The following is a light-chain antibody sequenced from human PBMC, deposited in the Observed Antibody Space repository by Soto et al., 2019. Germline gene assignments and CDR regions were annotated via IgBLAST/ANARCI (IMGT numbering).Light chain of an antibody. CDR3: QQYGSSGT. V-gene: IGKV3-20*01. CDR1: QSVSNNY. CDR2: AAS. Sequence: EIVLSQSPCTLSLSPGERATLSCRASQSVSNNYLAWYQQKPGQAPRLLIYAASNRATGIQDRFSGSGSGTDFTLTIRRLEPEDFAVYYCQQYGSSGTCGQGTKVDIK. J-gene: IGKJ1*01.